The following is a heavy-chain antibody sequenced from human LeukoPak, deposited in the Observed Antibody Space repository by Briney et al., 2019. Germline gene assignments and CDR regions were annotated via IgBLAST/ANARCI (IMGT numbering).Heavy chain of an antibody. V-gene: IGHV3-11*04. CDR2: ISSSGSTI. CDR1: GFTFSDYY. Sequence: PGGSLRLSCAASGFTFSDYYMSWIRHAPGKGVEWVSYISSSGSTIYYADSVKGRFTISRDNAKNSLYLQMNSLRAEDTAVYYCARSPRYYDSSGFEYFQHWGQGTLVTVSS. J-gene: IGHJ1*01. D-gene: IGHD3-22*01. CDR3: ARSPRYYDSSGFEYFQH.